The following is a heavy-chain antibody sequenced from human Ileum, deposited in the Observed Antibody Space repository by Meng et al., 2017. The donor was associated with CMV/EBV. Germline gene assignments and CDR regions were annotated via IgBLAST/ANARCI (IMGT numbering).Heavy chain of an antibody. CDR2: IWYDGSNK. J-gene: IGHJ6*02. V-gene: IGHV3-33*06. CDR3: AKDKSSYYYYYGMDV. CDR1: GFTFSSYG. Sequence: GESLKISCAASGFTFSSYGMHWVRQAPGKGLEWVAVIWYDGSNKYYADFVKGRFTISRDNSKNTLYLQMNSLRAEDTAVYYCAKDKSSYYYYYGMDVWGQGTTVTVSS.